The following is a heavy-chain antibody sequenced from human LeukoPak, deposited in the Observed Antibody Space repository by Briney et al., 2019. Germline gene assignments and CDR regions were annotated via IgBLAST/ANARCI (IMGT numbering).Heavy chain of an antibody. CDR3: ARDREVGNYYDGTFDI. CDR1: GFTFSSYG. V-gene: IGHV3-33*01. D-gene: IGHD3-22*01. J-gene: IGHJ3*02. CDR2: IWYDGSNK. Sequence: GGSLRLSCAASGFTFSSYGMHWVRQAPGKGLEWVAVIWYDGSNKYYADSVKGRFTISRDNSKNTLYLQMNSLRAEDTAVYYCARDREVGNYYDGTFDIWGQGTTVTVSS.